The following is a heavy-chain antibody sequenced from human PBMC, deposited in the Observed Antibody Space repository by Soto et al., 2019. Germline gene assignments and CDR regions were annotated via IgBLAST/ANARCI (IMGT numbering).Heavy chain of an antibody. Sequence: PGGSLRLSCPASVFTFSSYAMHWVRQSPGKGLERVAVISYDGGNKYYADSVKGRFAISRDNSKTTLYLQMNSLRAEDTAVYYCAGGAAAMVRPFDYSGQGTLVTVSS. V-gene: IGHV3-30*09. CDR3: AGGAAAMVRPFDY. CDR2: ISYDGGNK. J-gene: IGHJ4*02. D-gene: IGHD5-18*01. CDR1: VFTFSSYA.